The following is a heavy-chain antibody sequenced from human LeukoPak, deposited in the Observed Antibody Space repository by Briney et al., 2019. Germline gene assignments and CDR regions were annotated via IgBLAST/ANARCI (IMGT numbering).Heavy chain of an antibody. Sequence: SEALSLTCAVYGGSFSGYYWSWIRQPPGKGLEWIGEINHSGSTNYNPSLKSRVTISVDTSKNQFSLKLSSVTAADTAVYYCARGRGFDPWGQGTLVTVSS. CDR2: INHSGST. V-gene: IGHV4-34*01. J-gene: IGHJ5*02. CDR3: ARGRGFDP. CDR1: GGSFSGYY.